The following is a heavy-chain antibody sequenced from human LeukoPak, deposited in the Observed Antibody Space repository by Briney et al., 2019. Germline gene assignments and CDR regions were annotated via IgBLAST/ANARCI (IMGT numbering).Heavy chain of an antibody. Sequence: PGGSLRLSCAASGFTFSSYTMTWVRQAPGKGLEWVSYISGSSTTIYYADSVKGRFTISRDNAKNSLYLQMNSLRDEDTAVYYCARDVLPYGDSGVDYWGQGTLVTVSS. CDR1: GFTFSSYT. V-gene: IGHV3-48*02. CDR3: ARDVLPYGDSGVDY. CDR2: ISGSSTTI. D-gene: IGHD3-16*01. J-gene: IGHJ4*02.